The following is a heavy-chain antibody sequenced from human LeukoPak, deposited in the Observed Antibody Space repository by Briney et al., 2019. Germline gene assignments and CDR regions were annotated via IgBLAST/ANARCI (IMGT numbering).Heavy chain of an antibody. Sequence: PSETLSLTCTVSGGSISSYYWSWIRQPPGKGLEWIGYIYYSGSTNYNPSLKSRVTISVDTSKNQFSLKLSSVTAADTAVYHCARIKLGSEIFFDYWGQGTLVTVSS. J-gene: IGHJ4*02. CDR3: ARIKLGSEIFFDY. CDR2: IYYSGST. CDR1: GGSISSYY. D-gene: IGHD7-27*01. V-gene: IGHV4-59*01.